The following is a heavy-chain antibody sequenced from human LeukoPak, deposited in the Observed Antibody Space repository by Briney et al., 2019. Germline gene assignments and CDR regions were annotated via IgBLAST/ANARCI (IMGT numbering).Heavy chain of an antibody. Sequence: GGSLRLSCAASGFTFSSFEMHWVRQAPGKGLEWVSYISSNGRTTFYADSVKGRFTISRDNAKNSPYLQMNSLRAEDTAVYYCKGYYDSSGYKAYWGQGTLVTVSS. CDR2: ISSNGRTT. J-gene: IGHJ4*02. D-gene: IGHD3-22*01. V-gene: IGHV3-48*03. CDR3: KGYYDSSGYKAY. CDR1: GFTFSSFE.